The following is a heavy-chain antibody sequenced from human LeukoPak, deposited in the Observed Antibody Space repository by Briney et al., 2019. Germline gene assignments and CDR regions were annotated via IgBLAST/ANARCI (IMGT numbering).Heavy chain of an antibody. CDR3: ASAVGYYDSSGSSFDY. CDR2: IYPGDSDT. CDR1: GYSFTSYW. D-gene: IGHD3-22*01. J-gene: IGHJ4*02. V-gene: IGHV5-51*01. Sequence: GESLKISCKGSGYSFTSYWIGWVRQMPGKGLEWMGIIYPGDSDTRYSPSFQGQGTISADKSISTAYLQWSSLKASDTAMYYCASAVGYYDSSGSSFDYWGQGTLVTVSS.